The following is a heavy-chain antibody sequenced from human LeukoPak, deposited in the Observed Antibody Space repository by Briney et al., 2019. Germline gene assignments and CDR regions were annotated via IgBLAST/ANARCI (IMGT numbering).Heavy chain of an antibody. J-gene: IGHJ4*02. V-gene: IGHV1-69*13. CDR1: GGTFSGYA. CDR3: ARETAFWSDFDY. Sequence: GASVKVSCKASGGTFSGYAISWVRQAPGQGLEWMGGIIPIFDSANYAQKFQGRVTITADESTSTAYMELSSLRSEDTAVYYCARETAFWSDFDYWGQGTLVTVSS. CDR2: IIPIFDSA. D-gene: IGHD3-3*01.